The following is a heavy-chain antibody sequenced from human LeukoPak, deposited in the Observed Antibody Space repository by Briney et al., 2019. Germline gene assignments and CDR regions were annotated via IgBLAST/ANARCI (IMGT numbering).Heavy chain of an antibody. Sequence: GASVKVSCKASGYTFTGYYMHWVRQAPGQGLEWMGRINPNSGGTNYAQKFQGRVTMTRDTSISTAYMELSSLRSEDTAVYYCATEKDYYYGMDVWGQGTTVTVSS. J-gene: IGHJ6*02. CDR3: ATEKDYYYGMDV. CDR2: INPNSGGT. V-gene: IGHV1-2*06. CDR1: GYTFTGYY.